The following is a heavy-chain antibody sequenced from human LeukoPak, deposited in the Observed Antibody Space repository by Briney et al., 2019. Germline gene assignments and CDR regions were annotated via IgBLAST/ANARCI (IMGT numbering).Heavy chain of an antibody. Sequence: PGGSLRLSCAASGFTFSSYEMNWVRQAAGKGLEWVSYISSSGSTIYYADSVKGRFTISRDNAKNSLYLQMNSLRAEDTAVYYCARDGAYSSSWVWFDPWGQGTLVTVSS. J-gene: IGHJ5*02. CDR3: ARDGAYSSSWVWFDP. CDR1: GFTFSSYE. D-gene: IGHD6-13*01. V-gene: IGHV3-48*03. CDR2: ISSSGSTI.